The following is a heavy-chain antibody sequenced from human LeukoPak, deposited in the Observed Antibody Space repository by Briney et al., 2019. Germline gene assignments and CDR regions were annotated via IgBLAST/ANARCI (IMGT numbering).Heavy chain of an antibody. J-gene: IGHJ4*02. V-gene: IGHV4-30-4*01. CDR2: IFHRGGT. D-gene: IGHD2-15*01. CDR1: NDSISSGDYY. CDR3: VREILYCSGGSCYRGPFDN. Sequence: TLSLTCTVSNDSISSGDYYWNWIRQPPGKGLEWIGYIFHRGGTSYNPSLKSRILSSVDTSQNQFSLKLNSVTAADTAVYYCVREILYCSGGSCYRGPFDNWGQGTLVTVSA.